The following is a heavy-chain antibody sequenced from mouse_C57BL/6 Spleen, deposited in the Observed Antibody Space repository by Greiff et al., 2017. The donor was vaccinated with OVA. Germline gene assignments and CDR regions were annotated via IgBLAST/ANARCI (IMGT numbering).Heavy chain of an antibody. J-gene: IGHJ1*03. Sequence: QVQLQQPGAELVKPGASVKLSCKASGYTFTSYWMHWVKQRPGRGLEWIGRIDPNSGGNKYNEKFNNNTTLTVDKPSSTTYMQLSILTSEDSAVYYCARSPSTVVGDWYFDVWGTGTTVTVSS. CDR3: ARSPSTVVGDWYFDV. CDR1: GYTFTSYW. D-gene: IGHD1-1*01. CDR2: IDPNSGGN. V-gene: IGHV1-72*01.